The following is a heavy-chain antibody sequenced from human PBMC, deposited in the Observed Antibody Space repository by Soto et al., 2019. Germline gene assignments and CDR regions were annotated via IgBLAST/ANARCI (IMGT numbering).Heavy chain of an antibody. J-gene: IGHJ6*02. Sequence: GGSLRLSCAASGFTFSNAWMSWVRQAPGKGLEWVGRIKSKTDGGTTDYAAPVKGRFTISRDDSKNTLYLQMNRLKTEDTAVYYCTTADPLSGYYYYYYGMDVWGQGTTVTVSS. CDR1: GFTFSNAW. CDR3: TTADPLSGYYYYYYGMDV. V-gene: IGHV3-15*01. CDR2: IKSKTDGGTT. D-gene: IGHD3-22*01.